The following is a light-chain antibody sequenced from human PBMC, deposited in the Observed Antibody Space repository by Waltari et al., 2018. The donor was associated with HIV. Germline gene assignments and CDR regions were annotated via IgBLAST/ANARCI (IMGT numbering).Light chain of an antibody. Sequence: HSPLTQPAFVSASPGPSTTICCTGTSGDVGGYNFVSWYQQHPAKAPKLMIYEVSNPPSGVSNRFSGAKSGNTASLTISGLQAEDEADYYCSSYTSSSTYVFGTGTKVTVL. J-gene: IGLJ1*01. CDR1: SGDVGGYNF. CDR2: EVS. CDR3: SSYTSSSTYV. V-gene: IGLV2-14*01.